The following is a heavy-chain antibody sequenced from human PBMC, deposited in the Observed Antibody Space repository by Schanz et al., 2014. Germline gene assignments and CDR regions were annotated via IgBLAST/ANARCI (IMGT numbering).Heavy chain of an antibody. Sequence: EVQLVESGGGLVKPGGSLRLSCAASGFAFSAYSMNWVRQAPGKGLEWVSSISSSGSYIYFPDSVKGRFTISRDNAKNSLYLQMNSLRAEDTAVYYCAKQDGYIVVVPVDYWGRGTLVTVSS. CDR1: GFAFSAYS. J-gene: IGHJ4*02. CDR2: ISSSGSYI. V-gene: IGHV3-21*04. D-gene: IGHD2-2*01. CDR3: AKQDGYIVVVPVDY.